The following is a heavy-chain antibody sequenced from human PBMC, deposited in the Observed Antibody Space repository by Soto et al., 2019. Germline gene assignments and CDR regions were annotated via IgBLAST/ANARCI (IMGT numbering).Heavy chain of an antibody. CDR1: GYSFTSYW. V-gene: IGHV5-10-1*01. D-gene: IGHD6-13*01. J-gene: IGHJ4*02. CDR3: ARLQAAAGYNDRTFDY. CDR2: IDPSDCYT. Sequence: EVQLVQSGAEVKKPGESLRISCKGSGYSFTSYWISWVRQMPGKGLEWMGRIDPSDCYTNYSPSFQGHVTISADKSISTAYLQRSSLKASDPAMYYCARLQAAAGYNDRTFDYWGQGTLVTVSS.